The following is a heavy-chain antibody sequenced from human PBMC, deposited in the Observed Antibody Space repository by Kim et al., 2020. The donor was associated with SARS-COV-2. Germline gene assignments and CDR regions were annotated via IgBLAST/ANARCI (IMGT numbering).Heavy chain of an antibody. CDR1: GGTFSSYA. V-gene: IGHV1-69*13. Sequence: SVKVSCKASGGTFSSYAISWVRQAPGQGLEWMGGIIPIFGTANYAQKFQGIVTITADESTSTAYMELSSLRSEDTAVYYCARGTGYGSGSYYTYNWFDPWGQGTLVTVSS. J-gene: IGHJ5*02. D-gene: IGHD3-10*01. CDR3: ARGTGYGSGSYYTYNWFDP. CDR2: IIPIFGTA.